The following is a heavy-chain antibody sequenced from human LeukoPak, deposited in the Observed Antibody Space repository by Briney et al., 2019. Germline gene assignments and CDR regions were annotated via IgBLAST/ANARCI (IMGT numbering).Heavy chain of an antibody. CDR1: GGSISSGDYP. J-gene: IGHJ3*02. CDR2: IFHTGHT. V-gene: IGHV4-30-2*01. CDR3: AYSGFGAFDI. Sequence: SETLSLTCAVSGGSISSGDYPWSWIRQPPGKGLEWIGYIFHTGHTSYNPSLKSRVTISVDMPKNQLSLKLSSVTAADTAVYYCAYSGFGAFDIWGQGTMVTVSS. D-gene: IGHD2-15*01.